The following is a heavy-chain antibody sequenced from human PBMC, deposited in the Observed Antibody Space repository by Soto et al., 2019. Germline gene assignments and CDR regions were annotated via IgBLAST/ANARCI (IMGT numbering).Heavy chain of an antibody. J-gene: IGHJ6*02. CDR2: IYYSGST. V-gene: IGHV4-59*01. CDR3: ARESRGYSYGYIYYGMDV. D-gene: IGHD5-18*01. CDR1: GGSISSYY. Sequence: SETLSLTCTVSGGSISSYYWSLIRQPPGKGLEWIGYIYYSGSTNYNPSLKSRVTISVDTSKNQFSLKLSSVTAADTAVYYCARESRGYSYGYIYYGMDVWGQGTTVTVSS.